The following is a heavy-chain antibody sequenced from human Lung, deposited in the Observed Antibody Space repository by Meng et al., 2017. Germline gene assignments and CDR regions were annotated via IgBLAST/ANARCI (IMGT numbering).Heavy chain of an antibody. CDR2: IRTTGNTSTT. J-gene: IGHJ3*02. Sequence: LESVGWLVQPGKYLKRAFVGSGSTLRVFAVLWGSQTPETGLEWVGGIRTTGNTSTTTYSAWVKGRFSISRDDSRNTSFLQMYGLKTEDTTLYYCTIYNNGHIWGQGTLVTVSS. CDR1: GSTLRVFA. V-gene: IGHV3-73*02. CDR3: TIYNNGHI. D-gene: IGHD1-14*01.